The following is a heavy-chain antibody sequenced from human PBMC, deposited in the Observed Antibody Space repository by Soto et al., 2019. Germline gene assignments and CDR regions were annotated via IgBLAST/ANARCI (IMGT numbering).Heavy chain of an antibody. CDR1: GGTFSNYA. D-gene: IGHD3-22*01. Sequence: QVQLVQSGPEVKKPGSSVKVSCKTYGGTFSNYAINWVRQAPGRGPEWMGGLIPRYGRPNYAERFQGRVNLVADELTTTSYMVMSSLRFEDTALYYCARGWNNFDSSGQYFDVWGQGTLVAVSS. V-gene: IGHV1-69*01. J-gene: IGHJ4*02. CDR3: ARGWNNFDSSGQYFDV. CDR2: LIPRYGRP.